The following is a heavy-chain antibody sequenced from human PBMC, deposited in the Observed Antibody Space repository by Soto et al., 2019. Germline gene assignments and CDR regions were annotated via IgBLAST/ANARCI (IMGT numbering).Heavy chain of an antibody. CDR3: AKDWVIDPAAALVGY. Sequence: GGSLRLSCAASGFTFSSYGMHWVRQAPGKGLEWVAVISYDGSNKYYADSVKGRFTISRDNSKNTLYLQMNSLRAEDTAVYYCAKDWVIDPAAALVGYWGQGTLVTVSS. CDR1: GFTFSSYG. J-gene: IGHJ4*02. D-gene: IGHD2-2*01. CDR2: ISYDGSNK. V-gene: IGHV3-30*18.